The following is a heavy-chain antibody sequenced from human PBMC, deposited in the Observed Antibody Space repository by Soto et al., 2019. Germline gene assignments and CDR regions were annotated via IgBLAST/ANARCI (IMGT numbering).Heavy chain of an antibody. V-gene: IGHV3-21*01. J-gene: IGHJ6*02. D-gene: IGHD6-13*01. CDR2: ISSSSSYI. Sequence: EVQLVESGGGLVKPGGSLRLSCAASGFTFSSYTMNWVRQAPGKGLEWVSSISSSSSYIYYADSVKGRFTISRDHAKNSLYLQMNSLRAEDTGVYYGARDKGGSSYYYGMDVWGQGTTVTVSS. CDR1: GFTFSSYT. CDR3: ARDKGGSSYYYGMDV.